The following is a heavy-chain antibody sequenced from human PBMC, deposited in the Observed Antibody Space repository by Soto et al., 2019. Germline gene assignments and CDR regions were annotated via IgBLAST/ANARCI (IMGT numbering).Heavy chain of an antibody. V-gene: IGHV4-4*07. D-gene: IGHD3-16*02. CDR2: IYTSGST. CDR1: GGSISSYY. J-gene: IGHJ4*02. Sequence: ETLSLTCTVSGGSISSYYWSWIRQPAGKGLEWIGRIYTSGSTNYNPSLKSRVTMSVDTSKNQFSLKLSSVTAADTAVYYCAREWRVITFGGVIVSWYFDYWGQGTLVTVSS. CDR3: AREWRVITFGGVIVSWYFDY.